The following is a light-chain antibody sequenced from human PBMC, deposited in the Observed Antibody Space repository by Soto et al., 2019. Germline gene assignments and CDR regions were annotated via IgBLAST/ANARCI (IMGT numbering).Light chain of an antibody. V-gene: IGLV2-11*01. CDR1: SSNVGGYNF. J-gene: IGLJ2*01. Sequence: QSALTQPRSVSGSPGQSVTISCTGTSSNVGGYNFVSWYQQEPGKAPKLMVYDVSKRPSGVPDRFSGSKFGNTASLTISGLQAEDEGDYYCCSYAGSFTLLFGGGTKVTVL. CDR2: DVS. CDR3: CSYAGSFTLL.